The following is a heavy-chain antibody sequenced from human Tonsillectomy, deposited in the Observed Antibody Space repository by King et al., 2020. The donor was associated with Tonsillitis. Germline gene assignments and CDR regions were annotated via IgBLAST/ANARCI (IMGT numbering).Heavy chain of an antibody. D-gene: IGHD1-26*01. CDR3: ARGKRLGPNMNYFDY. J-gene: IGHJ4*02. CDR1: GYTFTDYY. CDR2: VDPEDGEI. V-gene: IGHV1-69-2*01. Sequence: QLVQSGAEVKRPGATVKIACKVSGYTFTDYYMHWVQQAPGKGLEWMGLVDPEDGEIIYAQKFQGRVTITADTSTDTTYMELRSPRFDDAGGYYCARGKRLGPNMNYFDYWGRGTLVTVSS.